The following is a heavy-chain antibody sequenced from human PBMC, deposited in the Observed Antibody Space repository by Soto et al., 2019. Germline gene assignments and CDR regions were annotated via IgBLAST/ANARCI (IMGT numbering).Heavy chain of an antibody. D-gene: IGHD6-13*01. CDR1: GYNFMRYG. J-gene: IGHJ5*02. CDR3: ARWIRGGYSAWFDP. V-gene: IGHV1-18*04. Sequence: QVQLVQSGAEVKKPGASVKVSCKASGYNFMRYGFTWVRQAPGQGLEWMGWINVDNGETKYPQKIQGRVTMTTDTSRSTVDMELRSLTSDDPAVYYCARWIRGGYSAWFDPWGHGTLVTASS. CDR2: INVDNGET.